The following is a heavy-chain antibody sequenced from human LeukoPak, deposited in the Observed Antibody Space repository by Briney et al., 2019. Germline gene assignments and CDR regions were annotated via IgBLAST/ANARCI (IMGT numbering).Heavy chain of an antibody. CDR2: IFGGEGT. CDR1: GFTVSSNY. CDR3: AREKISGEYNDAFDI. D-gene: IGHD7-27*01. J-gene: IGHJ3*02. V-gene: IGHV3-53*01. Sequence: GGSLRLSCAASGFTVSSNYMSWVRQAPGKGLEWVSVIFGGEGTYYADSVKGRFTISRDNSRNTVYLQMNSLRAEDTAVYYCAREKISGEYNDAFDIWGQGTMVTVSS.